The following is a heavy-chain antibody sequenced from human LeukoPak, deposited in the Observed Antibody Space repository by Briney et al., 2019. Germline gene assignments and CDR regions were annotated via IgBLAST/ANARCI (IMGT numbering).Heavy chain of an antibody. Sequence: PGGSMRLSCAASGFSFRNYWMSWVRQAPGKGLEWVADIKQDGSEKNYVDSVKGRFTISRDNAKNSLSLQMNSLRAEDTAVYYCAREWEGYCTNGVCYGSRDAFDIWGQGTMVTVSS. CDR3: AREWEGYCTNGVCYGSRDAFDI. CDR1: GFSFRNYW. J-gene: IGHJ3*02. CDR2: IKQDGSEK. D-gene: IGHD2-8*01. V-gene: IGHV3-7*01.